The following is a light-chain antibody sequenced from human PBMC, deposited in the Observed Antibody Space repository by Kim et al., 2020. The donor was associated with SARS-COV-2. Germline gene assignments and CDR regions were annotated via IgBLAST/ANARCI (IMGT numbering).Light chain of an antibody. CDR3: QVLASISDHYV. J-gene: IGLJ1*01. CDR2: YDS. Sequence: SYELTQPPSVSVAPGKTARITCGGNNIGSKSVHWYQQKPGQAPVLVIYYDSDRPSGIPERFPRSNSGNTATLTISRVEAGDEADYYSQVLASISDHYVF. CDR1: NIGSKS. V-gene: IGLV3-21*04.